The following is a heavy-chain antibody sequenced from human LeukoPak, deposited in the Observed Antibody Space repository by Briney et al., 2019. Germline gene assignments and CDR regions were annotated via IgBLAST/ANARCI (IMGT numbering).Heavy chain of an antibody. CDR2: IYTRGST. Sequence: SETLSLTCTVSGGSISSGSYYWSWIRQPAGKGLEWIGRIYTRGSTKYNPSLKSRVTISVDTSKNQFSLKLSSVTAADTAVYYCARVSWFPGTSYYYMDVWGKGTTVTVSS. V-gene: IGHV4-61*02. CDR3: ARVSWFPGTSYYYMDV. D-gene: IGHD1-1*01. J-gene: IGHJ6*03. CDR1: GGSISSGSYY.